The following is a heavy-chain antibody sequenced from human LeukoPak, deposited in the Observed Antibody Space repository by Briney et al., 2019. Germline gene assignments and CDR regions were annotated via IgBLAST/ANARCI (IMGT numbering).Heavy chain of an antibody. CDR1: GFTFSSYW. CDR3: AKEIAARRGGFDY. J-gene: IGHJ4*02. V-gene: IGHV3-23*01. CDR2: ISGSGGST. Sequence: QPGGSLRLSCVASGFTFSSYWMHWVRQAPGKGLEWVSAISGSGGSTYYADSVKGRFTISRDNSKNTLYLQMNSLRAEDTAVYYCAKEIAARRGGFDYWGQGTLVTVSS. D-gene: IGHD6-6*01.